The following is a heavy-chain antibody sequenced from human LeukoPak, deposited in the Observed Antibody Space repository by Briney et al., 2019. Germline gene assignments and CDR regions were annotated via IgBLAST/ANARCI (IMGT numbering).Heavy chain of an antibody. Sequence: ASVKVSCKASGYTFTSYDINWVRQATGQGLEWMGWMNPNSGNTGYAQKFQGRVTMTRNTSISTAYMELSSLRSEDTAVYYCARGYSGYETFDYWGQGALVTVSS. D-gene: IGHD5-12*01. V-gene: IGHV1-8*01. CDR3: ARGYSGYETFDY. CDR2: MNPNSGNT. CDR1: GYTFTSYD. J-gene: IGHJ4*02.